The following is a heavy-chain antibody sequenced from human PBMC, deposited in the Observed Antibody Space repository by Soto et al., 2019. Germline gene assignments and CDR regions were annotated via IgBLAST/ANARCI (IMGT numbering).Heavy chain of an antibody. V-gene: IGHV5-51*01. CDR1: GYIFNGYW. J-gene: IGHJ4*02. CDR3: ARREGTGWAY. Sequence: GESLKISCKASGYIFNGYWIGWVRQMPGGGLEWMGVIYPGDSDTRYSPSFQGQVTISADKSLSTAYLQWTNLKASDTAIYYCARREGTGWAYWGQGTLVTVSS. CDR2: IYPGDSDT. D-gene: IGHD6-19*01.